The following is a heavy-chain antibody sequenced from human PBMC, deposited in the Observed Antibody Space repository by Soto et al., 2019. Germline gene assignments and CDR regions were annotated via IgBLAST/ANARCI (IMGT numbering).Heavy chain of an antibody. CDR3: ARGRASGSYYLLDY. J-gene: IGHJ4*02. Sequence: SGKVCVNASGDTFTTYDINWVRQATGHGLEWMGWINPNSGNIGYAQRFQGRVTMTRDTAIRTAYMEVSSLRSDDTAVYYCARGRASGSYYLLDYWGQGTLVTVYS. V-gene: IGHV1-8*01. CDR2: INPNSGNI. D-gene: IGHD3-10*01. CDR1: GDTFTTYD.